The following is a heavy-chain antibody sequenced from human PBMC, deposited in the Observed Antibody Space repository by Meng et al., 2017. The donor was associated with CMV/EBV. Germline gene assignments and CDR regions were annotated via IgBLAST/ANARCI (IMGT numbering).Heavy chain of an antibody. CDR2: ISWDGGST. V-gene: IGHV3-43D*03. Sequence: GGSLRLSCAASGFTFDDYAMHWVRQAPGKGLEWVSLISWDGGSTYYADSVKGRFTISRDNSKNSLYLQMNSLRAEDTAVYYCAKDGSLGRKIVVPAVTPVCPDSWGQGTLVTVSS. CDR1: GFTFDDYA. J-gene: IGHJ4*02. D-gene: IGHD2-2*02. CDR3: AKDGSLGRKIVVPAVTPVCPDS.